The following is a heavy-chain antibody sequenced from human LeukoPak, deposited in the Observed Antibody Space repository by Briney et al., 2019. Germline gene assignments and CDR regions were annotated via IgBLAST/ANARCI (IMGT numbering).Heavy chain of an antibody. D-gene: IGHD5-18*01. J-gene: IGHJ4*02. CDR1: HFTFSSHA. Sequence: GGSLRLSCATSHFTFSSHAMNWVRQAPGKGLEWVSSISDDDDSTYYADSVKGRFTISRDNSKNTLYLDMNNLRAEDTAPYFCAKTLSGFSYGKIDYWGQGTLVTVSS. CDR2: ISDDDDST. V-gene: IGHV3-23*01. CDR3: AKTLSGFSYGKIDY.